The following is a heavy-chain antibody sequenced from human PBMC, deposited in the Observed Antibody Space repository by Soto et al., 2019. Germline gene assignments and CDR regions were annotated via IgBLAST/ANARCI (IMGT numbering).Heavy chain of an antibody. CDR2: ISAYNGNT. Sequence: SVKVSCKACGDTFTSYGISWVRQAPGQGLEWMGWISAYNGNTNYAQKLQGRVTMTTDTSTSTAYMELRSLRSDDTAVYYCARDSAAAEVWFDPWGQGTLVTVSS. D-gene: IGHD6-13*01. V-gene: IGHV1-18*01. J-gene: IGHJ5*02. CDR1: GDTFTSYG. CDR3: ARDSAAAEVWFDP.